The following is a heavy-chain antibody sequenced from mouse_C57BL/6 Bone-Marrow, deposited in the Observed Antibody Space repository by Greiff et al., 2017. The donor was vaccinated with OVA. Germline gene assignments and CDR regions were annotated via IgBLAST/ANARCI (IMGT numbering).Heavy chain of an antibody. CDR3: ARRRFITPFAY. J-gene: IGHJ3*01. D-gene: IGHD1-1*01. CDR1: GFTFSDYG. Sequence: EVKLVESGGGLVKPGGSLKLSCAASGFTFSDYGMHWVRQAPEKGLEWVAYISSGSSTIYYADTVKGRFTISRDNAKNTLFLQMTSLRSEDTAMYYCARRRFITPFAYWGQGTLVTVSA. V-gene: IGHV5-17*01. CDR2: ISSGSSTI.